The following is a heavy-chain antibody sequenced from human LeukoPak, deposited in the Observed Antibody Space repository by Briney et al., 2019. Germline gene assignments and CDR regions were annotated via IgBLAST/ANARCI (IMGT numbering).Heavy chain of an antibody. J-gene: IGHJ5*02. CDR2: IYYSGST. CDR3: ARYRAVRRVWFDP. V-gene: IGHV4-59*08. Sequence: SETLSLTCTVSGGSISSYYWSWIRQPPGKGLEWIGYIYYSGSTNYNPSLKSRVTISVDTSKNQFSLKLSSVTAADTAVYYCARYRAVRRVWFDPWGQGTLVTVSS. CDR1: GGSISSYY. D-gene: IGHD3-10*01.